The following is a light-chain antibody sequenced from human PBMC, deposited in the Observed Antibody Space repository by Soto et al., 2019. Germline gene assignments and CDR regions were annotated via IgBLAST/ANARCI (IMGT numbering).Light chain of an antibody. Sequence: QSVLNQPPSVSGSPGQSVTISCTGTSSDVGSYNRVSWYQQPPGTAPKLMIYEVSNRPSVVPDRFSGSKSGNTASLTISGLQAEDEADYYCSSYTSSSTYVFGTGTKLTVL. J-gene: IGLJ1*01. V-gene: IGLV2-18*02. CDR2: EVS. CDR1: SSDVGSYNR. CDR3: SSYTSSSTYV.